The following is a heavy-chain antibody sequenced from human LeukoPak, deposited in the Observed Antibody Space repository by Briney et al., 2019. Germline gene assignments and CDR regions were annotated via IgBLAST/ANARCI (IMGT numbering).Heavy chain of an antibody. J-gene: IGHJ4*02. D-gene: IGHD2-2*01. CDR3: VRHVRESSSRQFDY. CDR2: IYPGDSDT. V-gene: IGHV5-51*01. Sequence: GESLKISCKGSGFTFTTYWIGWVRQMPGKGLEWMGIIYPGDSDTRYSPSFQGQVTISADKSISTAYLQWSSLKASDTAMYYCVRHVRESSSRQFDYWGQGTLVTVSS. CDR1: GFTFTTYW.